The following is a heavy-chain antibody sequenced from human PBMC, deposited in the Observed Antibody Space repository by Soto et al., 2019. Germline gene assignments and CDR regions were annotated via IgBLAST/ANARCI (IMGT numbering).Heavy chain of an antibody. Sequence: GASVKVSCKASGYTFTSYGISWVRQAPGQGLEWMGWISAYNGNTNYAQKLQGRVTMTTDTSTSTAYMELRSLRSDDTAVYYCARDRRGLEPIPYFDYWGQGTLVTVSS. CDR1: GYTFTSYG. CDR3: ARDRRGLEPIPYFDY. V-gene: IGHV1-18*01. J-gene: IGHJ4*02. D-gene: IGHD1-1*01. CDR2: ISAYNGNT.